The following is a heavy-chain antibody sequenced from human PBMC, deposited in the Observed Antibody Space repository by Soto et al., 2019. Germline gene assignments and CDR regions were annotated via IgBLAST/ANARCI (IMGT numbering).Heavy chain of an antibody. CDR3: ARDPPRAGTRVNDY. V-gene: IGHV1-2*02. D-gene: IGHD1-7*01. CDR1: GYTFTDYY. CDR2: INPKSGGT. Sequence: ASVKVSCKASGYTFTDYYMFWVRQAPGQGLEWMGWINPKSGGTNYAQKFQGRVTMTRDTSTSTVYMELSSLRSEDTAVYYCARDPPRAGTRVNDYWGQGTLVTVSS. J-gene: IGHJ4*02.